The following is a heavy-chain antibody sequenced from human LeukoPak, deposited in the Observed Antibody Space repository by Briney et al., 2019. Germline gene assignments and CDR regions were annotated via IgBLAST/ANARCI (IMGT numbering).Heavy chain of an antibody. Sequence: ASVKVSCKASGGTFSSYAISWVRQAPGQGLEWMGGIIPIFGTANYAQKFQGRVTITADESTSTAYMELSSLRPEDTAVYYCARSGRYYDSSGYFDYWGQGTLVTVSS. J-gene: IGHJ4*02. CDR3: ARSGRYYDSSGYFDY. D-gene: IGHD3-22*01. V-gene: IGHV1-69*13. CDR1: GGTFSSYA. CDR2: IIPIFGTA.